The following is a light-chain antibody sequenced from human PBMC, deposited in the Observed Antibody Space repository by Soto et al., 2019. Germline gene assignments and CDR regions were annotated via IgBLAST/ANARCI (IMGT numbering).Light chain of an antibody. CDR3: QQYNTYSRT. V-gene: IGKV1-5*01. Sequence: DIQSNQSPSTRSASVGDRGTITLRASQSISSWLAWYQQKPGKAPKLLIYDASSLESGVPSRFSGSGSGTEFTLTISSLQPDDFATYYCQQYNTYSRTFGQGTKVDI. CDR1: QSISSW. J-gene: IGKJ1*01. CDR2: DAS.